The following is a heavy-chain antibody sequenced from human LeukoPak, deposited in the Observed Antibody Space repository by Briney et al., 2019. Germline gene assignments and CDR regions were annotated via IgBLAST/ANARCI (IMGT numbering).Heavy chain of an antibody. J-gene: IGHJ4*02. D-gene: IGHD2-21*02. CDR1: GFTFNILA. V-gene: IGHV3-23*01. CDR2: ISGSGTNT. CDR3: AKTNCGGDCYADY. Sequence: PGGSLRLSCAASGFTFNILAMSWVRQAPGKGLEWVSAISGSGTNTYYADSVRGRFTISGDNSKNTLYLQMNSLRAEDTAVYYCAKTNCGGDCYADYWGQGTLVTVSS.